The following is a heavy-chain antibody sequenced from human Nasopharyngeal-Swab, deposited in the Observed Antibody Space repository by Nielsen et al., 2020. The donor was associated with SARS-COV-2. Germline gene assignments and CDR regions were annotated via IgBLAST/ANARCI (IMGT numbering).Heavy chain of an antibody. J-gene: IGHJ4*02. Sequence: VRQAPGKGLEWVPAISGSGGSTYYADSVKGRFTISRDNSKNTLYLQMNSLRAEDTAVCYCAKEDGIVGATRDFGAYWGQGTLVTVSS. CDR2: ISGSGGST. V-gene: IGHV3-23*01. CDR3: AKEDGIVGATRDFGAY. D-gene: IGHD1-26*01.